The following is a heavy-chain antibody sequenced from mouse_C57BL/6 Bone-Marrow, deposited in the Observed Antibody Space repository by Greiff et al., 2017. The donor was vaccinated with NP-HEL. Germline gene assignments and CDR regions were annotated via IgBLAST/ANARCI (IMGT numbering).Heavy chain of an antibody. CDR1: GFTFSSYA. D-gene: IGHD2-2*01. J-gene: IGHJ2*01. CDR3: ARGTMVTTKVYFDY. CDR2: ISDGGSYT. V-gene: IGHV5-4*01. Sequence: EVQLVESGGGLVKPGGSLKLSCAASGFTFSSYAMSWVRQTPEKRLEWVATISDGGSYTYYPDNVKGRFTISRDNAKNNLYLQMSHLKSEDTAMYYCARGTMVTTKVYFDYRGQGTTLTVSS.